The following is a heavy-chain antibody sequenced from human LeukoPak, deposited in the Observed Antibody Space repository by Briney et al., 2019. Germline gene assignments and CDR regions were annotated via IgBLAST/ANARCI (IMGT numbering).Heavy chain of an antibody. Sequence: PSETLSLTCTVSGGSISSYYWSWIRQPPGKGLEWIGYIYYSGSTNYNPSLKSRVTISVDTSKNQFSLKLSSVTAADTAVYYCAREGTARRGAFDIWGQGTMVTVSS. D-gene: IGHD6-6*01. CDR2: IYYSGST. CDR3: AREGTARRGAFDI. CDR1: GGSISSYY. J-gene: IGHJ3*02. V-gene: IGHV4-59*01.